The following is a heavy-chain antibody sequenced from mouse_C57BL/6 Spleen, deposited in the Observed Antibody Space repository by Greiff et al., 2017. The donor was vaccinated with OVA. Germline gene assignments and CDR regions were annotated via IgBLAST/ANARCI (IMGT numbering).Heavy chain of an antibody. V-gene: IGHV1-54*01. Sequence: VQLQQSGAELVRPGTSVKVSCKASGYAFTNYLIEWVKQRPGQGLEWIGVINPGSGGTNYNEKFKGKATLTADKSSRTAYMQLSSLTSEDSAVYFCARKENAMDYWGQGTSVTVSS. CDR2: INPGSGGT. CDR3: ARKENAMDY. CDR1: GYAFTNYL. J-gene: IGHJ4*01.